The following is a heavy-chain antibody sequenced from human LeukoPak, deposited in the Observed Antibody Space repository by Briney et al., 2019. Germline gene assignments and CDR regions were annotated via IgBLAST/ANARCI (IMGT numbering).Heavy chain of an antibody. CDR2: ISSSSSYI. CDR3: ASRPTPNMVIPDY. V-gene: IGHV3-21*01. CDR1: GFTFSSYS. D-gene: IGHD3-22*01. Sequence: TPGGSLRLSCAASGFTFSSYSMNWVRQAPGKGLEWVSSISSSSSYIYYADSVKGRFTISRDNAKNSLYLQMNSLRAEDTAVYYCASRPTPNMVIPDYCGQGTLVTVSS. J-gene: IGHJ4*02.